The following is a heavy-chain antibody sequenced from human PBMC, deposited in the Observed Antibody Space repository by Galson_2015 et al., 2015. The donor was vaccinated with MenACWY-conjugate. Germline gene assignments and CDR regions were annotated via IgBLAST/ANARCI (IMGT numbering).Heavy chain of an antibody. V-gene: IGHV5-51*01. CDR2: IYPGDSDT. Sequence: QSGAEVKKPGESLKISCKGSGYSFNSSWIGWVRQMPGKGLEWMGIIYPGDSDTRYSPSFQSHVTISADKSINTAYLQWSSLKASDTAMYCCARLKSADGKSFGMDVRGQGTTVTVSS. CDR1: GYSFNSSW. D-gene: IGHD6-13*01. CDR3: ARLKSADGKSFGMDV. J-gene: IGHJ6*02.